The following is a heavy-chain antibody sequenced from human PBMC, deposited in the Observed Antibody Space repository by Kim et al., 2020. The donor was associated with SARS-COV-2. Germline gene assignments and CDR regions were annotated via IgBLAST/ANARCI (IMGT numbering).Heavy chain of an antibody. Sequence: GGSLRLSCAASGFTFSNAWMSWVRQAPGKGLEWVGRIKSKTDGGTTDYAAPVKGRFTISRDDSKNTLYLQMNSLKTEDTAVYYCTTEVWFGDRDIDYWGQGTLVTVSS. CDR2: IKSKTDGGTT. CDR3: TTEVWFGDRDIDY. J-gene: IGHJ4*02. D-gene: IGHD3-10*01. CDR1: GFTFSNAW. V-gene: IGHV3-15*01.